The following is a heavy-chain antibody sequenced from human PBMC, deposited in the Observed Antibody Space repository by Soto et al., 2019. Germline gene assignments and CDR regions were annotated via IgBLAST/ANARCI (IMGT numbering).Heavy chain of an antibody. Sequence: QVQLVQSGAEVKKPGASVKVSCKASGYTFTSYDINWVRQATGQGLEWMGWMNPNSGNTGYAQKFQGRVTMTRNTSPSTAYMELSSLRSDDTAVYYCARSPIAVAGTYYYGMDVWGQGTTVTVSS. V-gene: IGHV1-8*01. CDR3: ARSPIAVAGTYYYGMDV. D-gene: IGHD6-19*01. CDR1: GYTFTSYD. CDR2: MNPNSGNT. J-gene: IGHJ6*02.